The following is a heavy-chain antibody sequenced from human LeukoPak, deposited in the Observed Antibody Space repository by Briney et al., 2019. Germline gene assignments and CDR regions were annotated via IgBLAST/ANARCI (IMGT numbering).Heavy chain of an antibody. CDR2: IFSSGTT. Sequence: SQTLSLTCTVSGDSLSDSSYYWTWMRQPAWKGMEYIGRIFSSGTTDYNPSLRSRVTISVDTSKNQFSLKLTSMTAADTAVYYCARQATTVVTYWYFDLWGRGTLVTVSS. CDR1: GDSLSDSSYY. D-gene: IGHD4-23*01. CDR3: ARQATTVVTYWYFDL. J-gene: IGHJ2*01. V-gene: IGHV4-61*02.